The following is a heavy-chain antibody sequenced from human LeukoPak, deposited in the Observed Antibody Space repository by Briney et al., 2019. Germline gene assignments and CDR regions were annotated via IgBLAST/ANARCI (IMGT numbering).Heavy chain of an antibody. J-gene: IGHJ6*03. D-gene: IGHD3-10*01. Sequence: SETLSLTCTVSGGSISNSSYYWGWIRQPPGKGLEWIGYIYYSGSTNYNPSLKSRVTISVDTSKNQFSLKLSSVTAADTAVYYCARETPLWFGEYNYYYYYMDVWGKGTTVTVSS. CDR1: GGSISNSSYY. V-gene: IGHV4-61*01. CDR2: IYYSGST. CDR3: ARETPLWFGEYNYYYYYMDV.